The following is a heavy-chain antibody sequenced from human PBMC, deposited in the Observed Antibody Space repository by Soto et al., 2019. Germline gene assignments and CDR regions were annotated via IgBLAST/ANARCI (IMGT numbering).Heavy chain of an antibody. J-gene: IGHJ4*02. CDR1: GFTFSIYA. CDR2: ISTNGGST. CDR3: VKGEYYYDISGYYPFNY. D-gene: IGHD3-22*01. V-gene: IGHV3-64D*09. Sequence: GAERLSWSASGFTFSIYAMHWVRQAQGKGLEYISSISTNGGSTHYADSVKGRFTISRDKSKNTQYLQVSSLRADDTAVYYCVKGEYYYDISGYYPFNYWGQGTLVSASS.